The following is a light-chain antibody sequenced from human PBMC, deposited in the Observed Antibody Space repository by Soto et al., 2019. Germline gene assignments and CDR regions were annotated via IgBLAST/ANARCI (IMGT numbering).Light chain of an antibody. Sequence: QSVLTQPASVSGSPGQSITISCTGTSSDVGAYSYVSWYQQHPGKAPKLMIYEVSNRPSGVSNRFSGSKSGNTASLAISGLQAEDEADYYCSSYTISSTLVFGTGTKVTVL. CDR1: SSDVGAYSY. J-gene: IGLJ1*01. CDR2: EVS. CDR3: SSYTISSTLV. V-gene: IGLV2-14*01.